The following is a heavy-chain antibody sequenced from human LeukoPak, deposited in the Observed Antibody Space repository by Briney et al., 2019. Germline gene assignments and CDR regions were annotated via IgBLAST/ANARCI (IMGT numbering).Heavy chain of an antibody. J-gene: IGHJ4*02. V-gene: IGHV3-20*04. CDR1: GCTFDDYG. Sequence: PGGSLRLSCAASGCTFDDYGMTWVRQAPGKGLEWVSGINWNGGSTGYADSVKGRFSILRDTAKNSLYLQMNSLRAEDTALYYCARGYCSGGSCFLFDYWGQGTLVTVSS. D-gene: IGHD2-15*01. CDR2: INWNGGST. CDR3: ARGYCSGGSCFLFDY.